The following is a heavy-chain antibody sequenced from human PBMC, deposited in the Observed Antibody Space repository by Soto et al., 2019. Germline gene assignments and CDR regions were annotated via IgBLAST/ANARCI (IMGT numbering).Heavy chain of an antibody. V-gene: IGHV4-59*01. CDR2: IYYSGST. J-gene: IGHJ3*02. CDR3: AKASSIAAAAKHDAFDI. D-gene: IGHD6-13*01. Sequence: SETLSLTCTVSGGSISSYYWSWIRQPPGKGLEWIGYIYYSGSTNYNPSLKSRVTISVDTSKNQFSLKLSSVTAADTAVYYCAKASSIAAAAKHDAFDIWGQGTMVTVSS. CDR1: GGSISSYY.